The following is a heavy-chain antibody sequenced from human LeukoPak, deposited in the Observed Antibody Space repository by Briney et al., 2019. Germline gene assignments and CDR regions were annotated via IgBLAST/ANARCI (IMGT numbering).Heavy chain of an antibody. V-gene: IGHV4-34*01. J-gene: IGHJ1*01. Sequence: SETLSLTCAVYGGSFSGYYWSWIRQPPGKGLEWIGEINHSGSTNYNPSLKSRVTISVDTSKNQFSLKLSSVTAADTAVYYCARHRGWYCSGGSCFPEYFQHWGQGTLVTVSS. CDR1: GGSFSGYY. CDR2: INHSGST. CDR3: ARHRGWYCSGGSCFPEYFQH. D-gene: IGHD2-15*01.